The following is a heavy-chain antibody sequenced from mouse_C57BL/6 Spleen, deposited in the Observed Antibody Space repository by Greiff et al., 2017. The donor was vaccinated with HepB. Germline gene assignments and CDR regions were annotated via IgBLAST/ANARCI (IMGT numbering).Heavy chain of an antibody. CDR3: ARNWDGSRDWYFDV. J-gene: IGHJ1*03. CDR2: IWSGGST. Sequence: VKLMESGPGLVQPSQSLSITCTVSGFSLTSYGVHWVRQSPGKGLEWLGVIWSGGSTDYNAAFISRLSISKDNSKSQVFFKMNSLQADDTAIYYCARNWDGSRDWYFDVWGTGTTVTVSS. D-gene: IGHD1-1*01. CDR1: GFSLTSYG. V-gene: IGHV2-2*01.